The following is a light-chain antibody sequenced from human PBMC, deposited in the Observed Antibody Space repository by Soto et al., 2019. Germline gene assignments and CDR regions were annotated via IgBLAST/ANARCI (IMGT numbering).Light chain of an antibody. CDR3: CSYAGSYIFV. Sequence: QSALAQPRSVSGSPGQSVTISCTGTSSDVGGYNYVSWYRQHPGKAPKLMIYDVSKRPSGVPDRFSGSKSDNTASLTISGLQAEDEADYYCCSYAGSYIFVFGTGTKVTVL. V-gene: IGLV2-11*01. CDR1: SSDVGGYNY. CDR2: DVS. J-gene: IGLJ1*01.